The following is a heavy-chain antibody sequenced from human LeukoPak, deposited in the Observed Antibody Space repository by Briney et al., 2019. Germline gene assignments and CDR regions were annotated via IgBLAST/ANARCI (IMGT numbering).Heavy chain of an antibody. J-gene: IGHJ3*02. CDR3: ARRSGITMVRGAHDAFDI. CDR2: IYYSGST. Sequence: SSETLSLTCTVSGGSISSSSYYWGWIRQPPGKGLEWIGSIYYSGSTYYNPSLKSRVTISVDTSKNQFSLKLSFVTAADTALYYCARRSGITMVRGAHDAFDIWGQGTMVTVSS. V-gene: IGHV4-39*07. D-gene: IGHD3-10*01. CDR1: GGSISSSSYY.